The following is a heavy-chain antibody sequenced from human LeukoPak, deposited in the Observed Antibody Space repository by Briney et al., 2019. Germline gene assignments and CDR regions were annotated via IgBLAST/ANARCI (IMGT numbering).Heavy chain of an antibody. V-gene: IGHV1-2*02. CDR1: GYSFTGYY. D-gene: IGHD4-17*01. CDR3: ARDYRPGYGDYYPISAFDP. J-gene: IGHJ5*02. Sequence: GASVKVSCKASGYSFTGYYMHWVRQAPGQGLEWMGWINPNSGGTNYAQKFQGRVTMTRDTSISTAYMELSRLRSDDTAVYYCARDYRPGYGDYYPISAFDPWGQGTLVTVSS. CDR2: INPNSGGT.